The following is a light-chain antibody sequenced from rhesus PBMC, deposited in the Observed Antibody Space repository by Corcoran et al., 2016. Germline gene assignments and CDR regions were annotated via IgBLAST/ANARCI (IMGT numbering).Light chain of an antibody. CDR3: SSYAGSNTLL. CDR2: EVS. V-gene: IGLV2-32*02. J-gene: IGLJ3*01. Sequence: QAALTQPRSVSGSPGQSVTISCTGTSSDIGGYNYVSWYQQHTGTAPKLMIYEVSKRPSGVSDRFSGSKSGNTASLTISGLQAEDEADYYCSSYAGSNTLLFGGGTRLTVL. CDR1: SSDIGGYNY.